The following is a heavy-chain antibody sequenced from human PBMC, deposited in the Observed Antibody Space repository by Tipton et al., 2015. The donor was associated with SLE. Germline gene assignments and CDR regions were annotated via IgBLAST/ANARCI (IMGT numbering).Heavy chain of an antibody. CDR1: GGSISSSNW. V-gene: IGHV4-4*02. CDR3: ARDQRGSGGFGY. Sequence: TLSLTCAVSGGSISSSNWRSWVRQPPGKGLEWIGEIYHSGGTSYNPSLKSGVTISVDKTQNQFSLILTSVSAADTAVYYCARDQRGSGGFGYWGQGTLVTVSS. CDR2: IYHSGGT. D-gene: IGHD1-26*01. J-gene: IGHJ4*02.